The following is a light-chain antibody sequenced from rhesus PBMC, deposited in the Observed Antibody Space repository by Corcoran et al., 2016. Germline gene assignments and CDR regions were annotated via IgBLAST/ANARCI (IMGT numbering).Light chain of an antibody. CDR3: QHGYGTPFT. V-gene: IGKV1-74*01. CDR1: ENVNNY. CDR2: TAS. J-gene: IGKJ3*01. Sequence: DIQMTQSPSSLSASVGDRVTITCRASENVNNYLNWYQQKPGKDPKLLIYTASTLQSGVPSRFSGSGSWKDYTFTSSSLQPEDVATYYCQHGYGTPFTFGPGTKLDIK.